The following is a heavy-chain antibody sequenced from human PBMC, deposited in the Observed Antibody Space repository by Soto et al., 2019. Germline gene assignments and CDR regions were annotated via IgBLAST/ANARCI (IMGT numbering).Heavy chain of an antibody. D-gene: IGHD6-19*01. Sequence: EVQLLESGGGVEQPGWSLKLSCAASEFMFSNYAMNWVRQAPGKGLEWVSAIIGSVGITYYADSLKGRFTISRDNSKNPLYRHMKSLRAEDTAVYSCAKAKQSSAVAGSFASWGQGTLVTVSS. CDR2: IIGSVGIT. CDR1: EFMFSNYA. CDR3: AKAKQSSAVAGSFAS. J-gene: IGHJ4*02. V-gene: IGHV3-23*01.